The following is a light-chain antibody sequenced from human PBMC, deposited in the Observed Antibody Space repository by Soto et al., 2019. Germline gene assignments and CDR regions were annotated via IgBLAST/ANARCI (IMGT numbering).Light chain of an antibody. CDR3: QQYDNWPPFT. CDR2: GAS. CDR1: QSVGSH. V-gene: IGKV3-15*01. Sequence: EIGMTQSPATLSVSPGERATLSWGASQSVGSHLAWYQQRPGQAPRLLIYGASYRATGIPARFSGSGSGTDFTLTISSLQSEDFAVYYCQQYDNWPPFTFGPGTKVDIK. J-gene: IGKJ3*01.